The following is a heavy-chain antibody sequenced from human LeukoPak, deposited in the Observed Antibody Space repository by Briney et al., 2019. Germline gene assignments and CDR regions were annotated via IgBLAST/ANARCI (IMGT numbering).Heavy chain of an antibody. CDR3: ARQRVRGVIITHKEHFDY. Sequence: IPSETLSLTCTVSGYSISSGYYWGWIRQPPGKGLEWIGNIFHSGDTQYNPSLKSRVTISVDTSKNQFSLKLSSVTAADTAVYYCARQRVRGVIITHKEHFDYWGQGTLVTVSS. CDR2: IFHSGDT. V-gene: IGHV4-38-2*02. J-gene: IGHJ4*02. D-gene: IGHD3-10*01. CDR1: GYSISSGYY.